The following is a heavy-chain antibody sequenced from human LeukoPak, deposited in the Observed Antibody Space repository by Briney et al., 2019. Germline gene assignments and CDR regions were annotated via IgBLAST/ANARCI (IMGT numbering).Heavy chain of an antibody. V-gene: IGHV1-8*01. CDR1: GYTFTSYD. D-gene: IGHD3-10*01. CDR3: ARGRQHYYGSGSYQDY. J-gene: IGHJ4*02. CDR2: MNPNSGNT. Sequence: ASVKVSCKASGYTFTSYDINWVRQATGQGLEWMGWMNPNSGNTGYAQKFQGRVTMTRNTSISTAYMELSSLRSEDTAVYYRARGRQHYYGSGSYQDYWGQGTLVTVSS.